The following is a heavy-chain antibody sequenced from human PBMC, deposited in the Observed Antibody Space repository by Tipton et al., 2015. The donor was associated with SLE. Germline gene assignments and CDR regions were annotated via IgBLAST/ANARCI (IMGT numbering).Heavy chain of an antibody. CDR3: AREEYSSGWTEVHWFDP. V-gene: IGHV4-39*07. D-gene: IGHD6-19*01. J-gene: IGHJ5*02. CDR1: GGSISSSSYY. Sequence: TLSLTCTVSGGSISSSSYYWGWIRQPPGKGLEWIGSIYYSGSTNYNPSLKSRVTISVDTSKNQFSLKLSSVTAADTAVYYCAREEYSSGWTEVHWFDPGPGNPGHRLL. CDR2: IYYSGST.